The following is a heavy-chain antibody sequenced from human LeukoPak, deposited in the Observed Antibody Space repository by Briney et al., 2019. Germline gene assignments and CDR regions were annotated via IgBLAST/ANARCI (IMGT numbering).Heavy chain of an antibody. D-gene: IGHD3-22*01. V-gene: IGHV1-2*02. Sequence: GASVKVSCKASGYTFTGYYMHWVRQAPGQGLEWMGWINPNSGGTNYAQKFQGRVTMTRDTSISTAYMELSRLRSDDTAVYYCARDFHSESYYYDSSGWYFDYWGQGTLVTVSS. CDR1: GYTFTGYY. CDR2: INPNSGGT. CDR3: ARDFHSESYYYDSSGWYFDY. J-gene: IGHJ4*02.